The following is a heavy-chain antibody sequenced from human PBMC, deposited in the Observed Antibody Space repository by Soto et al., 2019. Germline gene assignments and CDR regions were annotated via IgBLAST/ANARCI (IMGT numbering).Heavy chain of an antibody. Sequence: SLKISCKGSGYSFTSYWIGWVRQMPGKGLEWMGIIYPGDSDTRYSPSFQGQVTISADKSISTAYLQWNSLKASDTAMYYCARSATAAGTIANLYYFDYWRQGTLVTVSP. D-gene: IGHD1-1*01. CDR3: ARSATAAGTIANLYYFDY. V-gene: IGHV5-51*01. J-gene: IGHJ4*02. CDR2: IYPGDSDT. CDR1: GYSFTSYW.